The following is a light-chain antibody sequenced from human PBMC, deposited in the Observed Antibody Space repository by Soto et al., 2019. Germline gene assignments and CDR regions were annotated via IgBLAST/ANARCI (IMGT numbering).Light chain of an antibody. CDR3: QQYGSSPRIFT. CDR2: GAS. Sequence: EIVLTQSPDTLSLSPGERATLSCRASQIVSSSYLAWYQQKPGQPPRLLLYGASSRATGIPDRFSGSGSGTDFTLTISRLEPEDFAVYYCQQYGSSPRIFTFGPGTKVDIK. J-gene: IGKJ3*01. CDR1: QIVSSSY. V-gene: IGKV3-20*01.